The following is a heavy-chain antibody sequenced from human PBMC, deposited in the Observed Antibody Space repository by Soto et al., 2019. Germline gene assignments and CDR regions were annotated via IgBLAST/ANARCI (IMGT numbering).Heavy chain of an antibody. CDR3: ARRARMGTPRRFPVDH. CDR1: GYTFSNYD. CDR2: MNPNSGNT. D-gene: IGHD7-27*01. J-gene: IGHJ4*02. Sequence: QVQLVQSGAEVKKPGASVKVSCKASGYTFSNYDINWVRQATEQGLEWMGWMNPNSGNTGYAQKFRGRVTMTRDLFITTAYKELSSLTSENTALYYCARRARMGTPRRFPVDHWAQGTLVTLPS. V-gene: IGHV1-8*01.